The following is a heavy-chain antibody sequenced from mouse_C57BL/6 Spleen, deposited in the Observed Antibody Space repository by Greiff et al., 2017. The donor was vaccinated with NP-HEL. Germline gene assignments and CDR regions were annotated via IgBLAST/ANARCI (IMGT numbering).Heavy chain of an antibody. CDR1: GYTFTSYG. J-gene: IGHJ4*01. Sequence: VQLQQSGAELARPGASVKLSCKASGYTFTSYGISWVKQRTGQGLEWIGEIYPRSGNTYYNEKFKGKATLTADKSSSTAYMELRSLTSEDSAVYFCARGDSNLYYAMDYWGQGTSVTVSS. CDR2: IYPRSGNT. CDR3: ARGDSNLYYAMDY. D-gene: IGHD2-5*01. V-gene: IGHV1-81*01.